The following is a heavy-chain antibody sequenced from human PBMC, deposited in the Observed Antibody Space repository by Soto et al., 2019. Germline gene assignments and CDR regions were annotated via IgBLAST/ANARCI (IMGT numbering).Heavy chain of an antibody. J-gene: IGHJ6*02. CDR2: ISTYTGDT. CDR1: GYTFTTYI. CDR3: GRGIAAAGAWTSGMDV. D-gene: IGHD6-13*01. V-gene: IGHV1-18*01. Sequence: QAQLVQSGTEAKKPGASVKVSCKASGYTFTTYIIRWVRQAPGQGLEWLGWISTYTGDTPYAQKVQGRVTATTDTTSTRAYKELRSLLRDDAAVYYCGRGIAAAGAWTSGMDVWGQGTTVTVSS.